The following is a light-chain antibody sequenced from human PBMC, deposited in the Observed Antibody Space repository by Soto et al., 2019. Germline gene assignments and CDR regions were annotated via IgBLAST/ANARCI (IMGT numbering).Light chain of an antibody. Sequence: EIVLTQSPATLSLSPGERATLSCRASQSASTYLAWFQQVPGQAPRLLIYDASNRATGIPARFSGSGSGTDFTLTISSLEPEDFAVYYCQQRSNWPRTFGQGTKVDIK. CDR3: QQRSNWPRT. V-gene: IGKV3-11*01. CDR2: DAS. J-gene: IGKJ1*01. CDR1: QSASTY.